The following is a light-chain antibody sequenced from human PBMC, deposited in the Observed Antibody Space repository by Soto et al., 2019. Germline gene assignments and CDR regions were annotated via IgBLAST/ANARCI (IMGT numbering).Light chain of an antibody. Sequence: QSVLTQPPSASGTPGQRVTISCSGSSSNIGSNYVYWYQQLPGTAPKLHIYSNNQRPSGVPDRFSGSKSGTSASLAISGLRSEDEADYYCAAWDDSLSGPVVFGGGTKVTVL. CDR1: SSNIGSNY. V-gene: IGLV1-47*02. J-gene: IGLJ2*01. CDR3: AAWDDSLSGPVV. CDR2: SNN.